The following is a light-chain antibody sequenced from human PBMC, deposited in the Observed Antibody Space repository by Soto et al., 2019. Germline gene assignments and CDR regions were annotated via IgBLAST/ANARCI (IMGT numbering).Light chain of an antibody. V-gene: IGKV3-15*01. CDR3: QQYNDWPLT. Sequence: EIVMTQSPATLSVSPGERATLSCRASQTINSRLVWYQQKPGQAPRLLIYGPSTRATGIPARFSGSGSGTEFTHTINGLDSEDSAIYYCQQYNDWPLTFGQGTRL. CDR1: QTINSR. J-gene: IGKJ5*01. CDR2: GPS.